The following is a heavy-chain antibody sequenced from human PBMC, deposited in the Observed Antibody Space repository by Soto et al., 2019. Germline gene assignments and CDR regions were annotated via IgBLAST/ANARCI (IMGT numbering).Heavy chain of an antibody. D-gene: IGHD6-19*01. V-gene: IGHV3-30*18. J-gene: IGHJ4*02. CDR3: VKDSWWLVSFDH. CDR1: GFSFKSDG. Sequence: GGAQRLSSAASGFSFKSDGILWVRHAPGRGVVWVEAISYDGGHIYDGASVKVLFTISKDNSKNTVYLQLSSLSPEETAVYHCVKDSWWLVSFDHWGQGTLVTVSS. CDR2: ISYDGGHI.